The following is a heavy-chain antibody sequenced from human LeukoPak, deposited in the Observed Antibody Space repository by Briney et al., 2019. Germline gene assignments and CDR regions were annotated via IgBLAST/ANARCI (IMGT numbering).Heavy chain of an antibody. Sequence: ASVKVSCKASGGTFSSHAINWVRQAPGQGLEWMGWIGTYKGNTNYAQKFKGRVTMTTDTSTSTAYMELRSLRSDDSAVYYCARDWDYSGSYDVFDIWGQGTMVTVSS. CDR1: GGTFSSHA. J-gene: IGHJ3*02. V-gene: IGHV1-18*01. D-gene: IGHD4/OR15-4a*01. CDR2: IGTYKGNT. CDR3: ARDWDYSGSYDVFDI.